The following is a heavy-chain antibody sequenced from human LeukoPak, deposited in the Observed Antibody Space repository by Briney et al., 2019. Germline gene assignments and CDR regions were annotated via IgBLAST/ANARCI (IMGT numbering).Heavy chain of an antibody. J-gene: IGHJ6*03. Sequence: GGSLRLSYAASGFTFSNYGMHWVRQAPGKGLDWVAFIHYDGSNKYYADSVKGRFTISRDDSKNTLYLQMNSLRAEDTAVYYCAKAASKRTDYGDYAFYYYMDVWGKGTTVTISS. CDR3: AKAASKRTDYGDYAFYYYMDV. CDR1: GFTFSNYG. CDR2: IHYDGSNK. V-gene: IGHV3-30*02. D-gene: IGHD4-17*01.